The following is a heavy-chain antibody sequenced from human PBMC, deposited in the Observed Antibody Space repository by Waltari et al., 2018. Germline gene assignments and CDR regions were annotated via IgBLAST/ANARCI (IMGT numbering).Heavy chain of an antibody. CDR2: IDPKDGET. CDR1: GYTFTDYY. V-gene: IGHV1-69-2*01. J-gene: IGHJ4*02. CDR3: ARTTTIKSLDY. D-gene: IGHD1-7*01. Sequence: EVQLVQSGAEVKKPGATVKISCKAAGYTFTDYYIHWVQQAPGKGLEWVVRIDPKDGETRYADKFQGRATITADTSIDTVYMELSSLRSEDTAVFYCARTTTIKSLDYWGQGTLVTVSS.